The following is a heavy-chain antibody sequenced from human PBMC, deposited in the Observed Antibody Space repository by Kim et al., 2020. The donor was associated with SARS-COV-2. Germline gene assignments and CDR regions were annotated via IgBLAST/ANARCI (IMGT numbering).Heavy chain of an antibody. V-gene: IGHV4-30-4*01. CDR3: TRGVRI. CDR2: IYYSGHT. J-gene: IGHJ4*01. D-gene: IGHD3-16*01. Sequence: IYYSGHTAYNPSLKSRVTISVDSSKNQFSLKLSSVTAADTAVYYCTRGVRIWGQGTLVTVSS.